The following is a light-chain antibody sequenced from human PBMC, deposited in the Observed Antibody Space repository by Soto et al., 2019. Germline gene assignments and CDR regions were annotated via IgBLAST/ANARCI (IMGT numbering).Light chain of an antibody. CDR1: SSDFGSYNL. V-gene: IGLV2-23*02. CDR3: CSYAGSSTFLYV. J-gene: IGLJ1*01. Sequence: SLLTQPASVSGSPGQSITISCPGTSSDFGSYNLVSWYQQHPGKAPKLMIYEVSKRPSGVSNRFSGSKSGNTASLTISGLQAEYEADYYCCSYAGSSTFLYVFGTGTKVTVL. CDR2: EVS.